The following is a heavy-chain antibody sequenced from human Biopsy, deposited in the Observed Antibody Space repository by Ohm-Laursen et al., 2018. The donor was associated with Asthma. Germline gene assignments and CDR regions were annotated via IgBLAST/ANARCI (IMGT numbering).Heavy chain of an antibody. V-gene: IGHV1-3*01. CDR1: GYTFIGYH. D-gene: IGHD3-9*01. CDR3: ARTYYDFLTGQVNDALAM. Sequence: SVKVSCKTSGYTFIGYHIHWVRQAPGQGLEWMGRINAGNGNTKYSQKFQGRVTITRDTSASTAYMDLSSLRSEDTAVYYCARTYYDFLTGQVNDALAMWGQGTVVTVSS. J-gene: IGHJ3*02. CDR2: INAGNGNT.